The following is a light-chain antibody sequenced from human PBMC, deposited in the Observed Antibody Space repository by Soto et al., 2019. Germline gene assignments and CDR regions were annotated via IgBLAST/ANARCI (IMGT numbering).Light chain of an antibody. CDR3: QQYYSTPLT. V-gene: IGKV1-39*01. Sequence: SPSAVSATVRDRVTISCRASQSISSHLNWSQQKSGKAPKLLIYGASSLQSGVPSRFSGSGSGTDFTLTISSLQAEDVAGYYCQQYYSTPLTFGGGTKVDIK. J-gene: IGKJ4*01. CDR2: GAS. CDR1: QSISSH.